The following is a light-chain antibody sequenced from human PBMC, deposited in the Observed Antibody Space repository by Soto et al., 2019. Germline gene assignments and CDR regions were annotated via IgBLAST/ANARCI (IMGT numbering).Light chain of an antibody. CDR2: DVN. CDR3: SAWTRSRTVV. CDR1: SSDIGSYNY. Sequence: QSALTQPASVSGSPGQSIAISCNGTSSDIGSYNYVCWYQQHPGKVPKLMTYDVNNRPSGVSDRFSGSKSGNTATLTISGLQADDEADYYCSAWTRSRTVVFGGGTKLTVL. V-gene: IGLV2-14*03. J-gene: IGLJ3*02.